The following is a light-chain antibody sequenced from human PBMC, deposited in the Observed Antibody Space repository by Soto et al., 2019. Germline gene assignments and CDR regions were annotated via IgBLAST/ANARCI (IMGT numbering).Light chain of an antibody. V-gene: IGKV1-5*01. CDR1: QSISSC. CDR3: QQYNTYPRT. J-gene: IGKJ1*01. Sequence: DIQMTQSPSTLSASVGDRVTITCRASQSISSCLAWYQQKPGKAPKFLIYDASSLESGVPSRFSGSGSATEFTLTISSLQPDEFATPYSQQYNTYPRTFGQGPKVDIK. CDR2: DAS.